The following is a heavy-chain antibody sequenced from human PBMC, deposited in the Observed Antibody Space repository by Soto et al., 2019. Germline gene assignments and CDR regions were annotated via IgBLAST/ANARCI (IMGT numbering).Heavy chain of an antibody. CDR1: GDSVSSGRYF. CDR3: ARSIIGTTRYNYGTDV. J-gene: IGHJ6*02. CDR2: IYYSGST. V-gene: IGHV4-61*01. Sequence: PSETLSLTCAVSGDSVSSGRYFWTWIRQSPGKGLEWIGNIYYSGSTNYNPSLKSRVTFSLDTSKNLFSLNLRSMTAADTAVYFCARSIIGTTRYNYGTDVWGQGTTVTVSS. D-gene: IGHD1-7*01.